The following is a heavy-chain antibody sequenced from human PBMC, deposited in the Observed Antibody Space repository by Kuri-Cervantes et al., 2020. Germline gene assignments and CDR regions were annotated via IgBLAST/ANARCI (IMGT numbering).Heavy chain of an antibody. Sequence: LSLTCAASGFTFSSYAMHWVRQAPGKGLEGVAVISYDGSNKYYADSVKGRFTITRDNSKNTLYLQMNSLRAEDTAVYYCARGDSSSWFDYYDYGMDVWGQGTTVTVSS. J-gene: IGHJ6*02. CDR1: GFTFSSYA. D-gene: IGHD6-13*01. CDR3: ARGDSSSWFDYYDYGMDV. V-gene: IGHV3-30-3*01. CDR2: ISYDGSNK.